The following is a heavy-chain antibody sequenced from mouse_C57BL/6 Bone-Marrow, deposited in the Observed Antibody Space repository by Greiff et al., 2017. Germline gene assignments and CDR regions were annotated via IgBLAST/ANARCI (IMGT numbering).Heavy chain of an antibody. CDR1: GFTFSNYW. J-gene: IGHJ3*01. Sequence: EVKLVESGGGLVQPGGSMKLSCVASGFTFSNYWMNWVRQSPEKGLEWVAQIRLKSDNYATHYAESVKGRFTISRDDSKSSVYLQMNNLRAEDTGIYYCTGLWAWFAYWGQGTLVTVSA. V-gene: IGHV6-3*01. CDR3: TGLWAWFAY. CDR2: IRLKSDNYAT. D-gene: IGHD1-1*02.